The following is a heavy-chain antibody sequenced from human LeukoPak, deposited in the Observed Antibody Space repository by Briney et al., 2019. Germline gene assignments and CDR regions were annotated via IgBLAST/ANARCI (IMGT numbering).Heavy chain of an antibody. D-gene: IGHD3-10*01. J-gene: IGHJ4*02. CDR3: ARGAILWFGDWMEYYFDY. CDR1: SGSITNYY. V-gene: IGHV4-59*01. Sequence: SETLSLTCTVSSGSITNYYWSWIRQPPGKGLEWIGFIYYSGNTNHNPSLKSRVTISVDTSKNQFSLKLSSMTAADTAVYYCARGAILWFGDWMEYYFDYWGQGTLLTVSS. CDR2: IYYSGNT.